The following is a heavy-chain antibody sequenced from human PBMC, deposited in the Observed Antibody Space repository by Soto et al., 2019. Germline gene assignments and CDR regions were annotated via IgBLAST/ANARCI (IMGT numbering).Heavy chain of an antibody. CDR2: ISYDGSNK. J-gene: IGHJ6*02. D-gene: IGHD2-21*01. Sequence: QVQLVESGGGVVQPGRSLRLSCAASGFTFSSYAMHWVRQAPGKGLEWVAVISYDGSNKYYADSVKGRFTISRDNSKNTLYLQMNSLRAEDTAVYYCARDLFSSVADVWGQGTTVTVSS. CDR3: ARDLFSSVADV. V-gene: IGHV3-30-3*01. CDR1: GFTFSSYA.